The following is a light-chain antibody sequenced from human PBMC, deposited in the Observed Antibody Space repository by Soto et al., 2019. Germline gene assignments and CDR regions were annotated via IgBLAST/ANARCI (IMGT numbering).Light chain of an antibody. Sequence: KVMTQSAATLSVYPGERATLSCRASQSVSSNLAWYQQKPGQAPRLLIYGASTRATGIPARFSGSGSGTEFTLTISSLQSEDFAVYYCQQYNNWPPYTFGQGTKLEIK. J-gene: IGKJ2*01. CDR1: QSVSSN. CDR2: GAS. CDR3: QQYNNWPPYT. V-gene: IGKV3-15*01.